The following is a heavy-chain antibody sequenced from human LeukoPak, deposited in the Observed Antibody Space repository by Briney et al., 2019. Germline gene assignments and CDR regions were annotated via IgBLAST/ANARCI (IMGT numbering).Heavy chain of an antibody. CDR3: ATLAAAGPYEYYYYGMDV. CDR1: GFTVSSNY. D-gene: IGHD6-13*01. Sequence: GGSLRLSCAASGFTVSSNYMSWVRQAPGKGLEWVSVIYSGGSTYYADSVKGRFTISRDNSKNTLYLQMNSLRAEDTAVYYCATLAAAGPYEYYYYGMDVWGQGTTVTVSS. CDR2: IYSGGST. J-gene: IGHJ6*02. V-gene: IGHV3-66*01.